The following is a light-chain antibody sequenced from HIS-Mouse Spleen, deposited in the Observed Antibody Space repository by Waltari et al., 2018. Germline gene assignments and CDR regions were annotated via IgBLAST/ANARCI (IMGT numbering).Light chain of an antibody. CDR2: DAS. CDR1: STDVDDYYY. CDR3: CSYAGSYTGV. V-gene: IGLV2-11*01. J-gene: IGLJ1*01. Sequence: QSAPTQPRAVSGSRGPAATTSCTGTSTDVDDYYYVPWYHQHPGQAPNLMIDDASKRPSGVPGRFSGSKSSNTASMTIAGLQDEDEADYYCCSYAGSYTGVFGTGTKVTVL.